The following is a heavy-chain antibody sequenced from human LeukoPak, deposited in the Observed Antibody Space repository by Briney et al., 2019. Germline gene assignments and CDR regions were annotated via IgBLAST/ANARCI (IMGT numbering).Heavy chain of an antibody. V-gene: IGHV1-18*01. Sequence: ASVKVSCKASGYTFTSYGISWVRQAPGQGLEWMGWISAYNGNTNYAQKLQGRVTMTTDTSTSTAYMELRSLRSDDTAVYYCAREARSVEMATQSPADYWGQGTLVTVSS. J-gene: IGHJ4*02. CDR3: AREARSVEMATQSPADY. CDR2: ISAYNGNT. CDR1: GYTFTSYG. D-gene: IGHD5-24*01.